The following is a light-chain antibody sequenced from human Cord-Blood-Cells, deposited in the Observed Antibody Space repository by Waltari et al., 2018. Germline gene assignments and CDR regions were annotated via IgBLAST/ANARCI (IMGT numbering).Light chain of an antibody. Sequence: QSVLTQPPSVSGAPGQRVTISCTASSSNIGAGYDVHWSQQLPGTAPKLLIYGNSNRPSGVPDRFSGSKSGTSASLAITGLQAEDEADYYCQSYDSSLSGSVVFGGGTKLTVL. CDR1: SSNIGAGYD. CDR3: QSYDSSLSGSVV. J-gene: IGLJ2*01. CDR2: GNS. V-gene: IGLV1-40*01.